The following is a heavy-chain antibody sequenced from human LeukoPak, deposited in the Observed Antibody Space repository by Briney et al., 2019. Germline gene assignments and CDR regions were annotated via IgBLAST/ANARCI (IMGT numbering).Heavy chain of an antibody. J-gene: IGHJ6*02. CDR2: MYYSGST. Sequence: PSETLSLTCTVSGGSVSTYYWSWIRQPPGKGLEWIAYMYYSGSTNYNPSLQSRVTISGDTSNNQFSMKQSSVTAAETAVYYCSRSTKTAAAGGDYNYFYYGMDVWGQGTTVTVSS. CDR1: GGSVSTYY. D-gene: IGHD6-13*01. V-gene: IGHV4-59*08. CDR3: SRSTKTAAAGGDYNYFYYGMDV.